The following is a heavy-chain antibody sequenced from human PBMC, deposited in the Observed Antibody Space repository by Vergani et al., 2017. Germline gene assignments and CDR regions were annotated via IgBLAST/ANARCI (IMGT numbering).Heavy chain of an antibody. CDR1: GYTFTSYG. Sequence: QVQLVQSGAEVKKPGASVKVSCKASGYTFTSYGISWVRQAPGQGLEWMGWISAYNGNTYYAQKLQGRVTMTTDTSTSTAYMELRSLRSDDTAVYYCARDPHIAVAGIAKYGMDVWGQGTTVTVSS. CDR2: ISAYNGNT. J-gene: IGHJ6*02. CDR3: ARDPHIAVAGIAKYGMDV. D-gene: IGHD6-19*01. V-gene: IGHV1-18*01.